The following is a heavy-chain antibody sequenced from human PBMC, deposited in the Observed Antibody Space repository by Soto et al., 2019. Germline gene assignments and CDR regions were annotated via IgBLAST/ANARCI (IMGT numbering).Heavy chain of an antibody. CDR2: ISVYNGNT. CDR3: AREPYSTRNRRFDP. D-gene: IGHD6-13*01. J-gene: IGHJ5*02. Sequence: QVQLVQSGAEVKKPGASVKVSCKTSGYTFTSYSISWVRQAPGQGLEWMGWISVYNGNTNYAQKLQGRVTMTTDTSTSTAYMELRSLSSDDTAAYYCAREPYSTRNRRFDPWGQGTLVTVSS. V-gene: IGHV1-18*01. CDR1: GYTFTSYS.